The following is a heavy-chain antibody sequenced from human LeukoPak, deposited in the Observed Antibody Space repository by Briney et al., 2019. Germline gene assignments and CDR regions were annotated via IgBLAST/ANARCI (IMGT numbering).Heavy chain of an antibody. Sequence: GRSLRLSCAASGFTFSSYAMHWVRQAPGKGLEWVAVISYDGSNKYYADSVKGRFTISRDNSKDTLYLQMNSLRAEDTAVYYCARDLNDYYGPGSSYNWFDPWGQGTLVTVSS. CDR3: ARDLNDYYGPGSSYNWFDP. CDR2: ISYDGSNK. V-gene: IGHV3-30-3*01. J-gene: IGHJ5*02. CDR1: GFTFSSYA. D-gene: IGHD3-10*01.